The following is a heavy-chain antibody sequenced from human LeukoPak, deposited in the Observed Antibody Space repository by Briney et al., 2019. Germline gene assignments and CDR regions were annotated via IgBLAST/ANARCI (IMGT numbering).Heavy chain of an antibody. CDR2: IYYSGST. D-gene: IGHD3-10*01. CDR1: GGSISSYY. CDR3: ARDGVYYGSGANWFDP. J-gene: IGHJ5*02. V-gene: IGHV4-59*01. Sequence: SETLSLTCTVSGGSISSYYWSWIRQPPGRGLEWIGYIYYSGSTNYNPSLKSRVTISVDTSKNQFSLKLSSVTAADTAVYYCARDGVYYGSGANWFDPWGQGTLVTVSS.